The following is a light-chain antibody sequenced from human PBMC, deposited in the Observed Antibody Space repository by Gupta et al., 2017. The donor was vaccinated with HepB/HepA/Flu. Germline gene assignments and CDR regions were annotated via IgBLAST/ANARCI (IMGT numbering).Light chain of an antibody. Sequence: DIQLTQSPSFLSASVGDRVTITCRASHGISSFLAWYQQKPGKAPELLIYGASTLQSGVPSRFSGSGSGTEFTLTSSRLQPEDFEAYCCQQLDSYSFGQGTRLEIK. V-gene: IGKV1-9*01. CDR3: QQLDSYS. J-gene: IGKJ5*01. CDR1: HGISSF. CDR2: GAS.